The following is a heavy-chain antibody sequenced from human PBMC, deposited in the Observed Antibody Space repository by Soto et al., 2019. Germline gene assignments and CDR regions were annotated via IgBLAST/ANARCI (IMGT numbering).Heavy chain of an antibody. Sequence: QVQLVESGGGVVQPGRSLRLSCAASGFTFSSYGMHWVRQAPGKGLEWVAVIWYDGSNKYYADSVKGRFTISRDNSKNTLYLQMNSLRAEDRAVYYCARVKVHYYDSSGYYTFDYWGQGTLVTVSS. V-gene: IGHV3-33*01. J-gene: IGHJ4*02. CDR2: IWYDGSNK. D-gene: IGHD3-22*01. CDR1: GFTFSSYG. CDR3: ARVKVHYYDSSGYYTFDY.